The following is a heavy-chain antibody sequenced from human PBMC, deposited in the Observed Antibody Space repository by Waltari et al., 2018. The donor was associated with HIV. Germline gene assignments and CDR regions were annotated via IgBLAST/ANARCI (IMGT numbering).Heavy chain of an antibody. CDR1: AGSISNGGYY. J-gene: IGHJ4*02. CDR2: IYDSGRT. D-gene: IGHD3-10*01. CDR3: ARDRDGSGALDY. V-gene: IGHV4-31*01. Sequence: QVQLQVSGPGLVKPSQTLSLTCTVSAGSISNGGYYWRWIRQHPGKGLQWIGYIYDSGRTYYNPSLRSLVTLSVDTSKNQFSLKVKSVTAADTAMYYCARDRDGSGALDYWGQGNLVTVSA.